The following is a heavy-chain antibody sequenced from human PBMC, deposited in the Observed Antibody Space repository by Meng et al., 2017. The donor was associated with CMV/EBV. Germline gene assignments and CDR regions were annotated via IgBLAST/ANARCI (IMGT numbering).Heavy chain of an antibody. D-gene: IGHD4-17*01. CDR2: ISPYNGNT. CDR3: ARHYGDYFRNWFEP. Sequence: ASVKVSCKASGYTFTSYGISWVRQAPGQGLEWMGWISPYNGNTNYAQKLQGRVTMTTDTSTSTAYMELRSLRSDDTAVYYCARHYGDYFRNWFEPWGQGTLVTVSS. J-gene: IGHJ5*02. CDR1: GYTFTSYG. V-gene: IGHV1-18*01.